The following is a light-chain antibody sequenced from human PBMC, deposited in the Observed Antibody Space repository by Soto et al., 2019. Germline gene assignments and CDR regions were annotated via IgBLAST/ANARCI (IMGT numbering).Light chain of an antibody. J-gene: IGKJ1*01. CDR2: DAS. CDR1: QSISSY. V-gene: IGKV1-39*01. Sequence: DIQMTQSPSSLSSSVGDRVTITCRASQSISSYFNWYQQKTGKDPKLLLIDASSLQSGVTSRCSGSGSGTVFTLTISSLQPEDFAIYYCQQSYSPPRTFGQGTKVEIK. CDR3: QQSYSPPRT.